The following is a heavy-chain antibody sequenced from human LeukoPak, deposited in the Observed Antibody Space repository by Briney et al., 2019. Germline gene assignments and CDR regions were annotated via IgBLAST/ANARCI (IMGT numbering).Heavy chain of an antibody. CDR2: IKHSGST. J-gene: IGHJ4*02. V-gene: IGHV4-34*01. CDR3: ARGRGFSSSWYSY. CDR1: GGSFSGYY. D-gene: IGHD6-13*01. Sequence: PSETLSLTCAVYGGSFSGYYWGWIRQPPGNGLEWIGEIKHSGSTNYNPSLKSRVTISVDTSKNQFSLKLSSVTAADTAVYYCARGRGFSSSWYSYWGQCTLVTVSS.